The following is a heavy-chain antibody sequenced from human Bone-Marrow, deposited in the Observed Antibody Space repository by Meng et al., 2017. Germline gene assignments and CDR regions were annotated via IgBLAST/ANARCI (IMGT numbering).Heavy chain of an antibody. CDR3: ARVGDSSGWGLSYYYYYGMDV. Sequence: ASAKVSCKASGYSFTGYYIHWVRQAPGQGLEWMVWINTNTGNTTYAQGFAGRFVFSLDTSVSTAYLQLSSLKAEDTAVYYCARVGDSSGWGLSYYYYYGMDVWGQGTTVTVSS. D-gene: IGHD6-19*01. J-gene: IGHJ6*02. CDR2: INTNTGNT. V-gene: IGHV7-4-1*02. CDR1: GYSFTGYY.